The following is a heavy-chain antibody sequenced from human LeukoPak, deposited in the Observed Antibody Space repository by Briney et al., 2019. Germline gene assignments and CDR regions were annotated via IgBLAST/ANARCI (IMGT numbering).Heavy chain of an antibody. J-gene: IGHJ4*02. Sequence: GASVTVSCTASGYTFNDYYMNWVRQAPGQGLEWMGWINPNSVGTNYAQKFQGRVTMSRDTSISTAYMELSRLRSDDTAVYYCARGPSGLLRFLEWSSPLDYWGQGTLVTVSS. V-gene: IGHV1-2*02. CDR1: GYTFNDYY. D-gene: IGHD3-3*01. CDR2: INPNSVGT. CDR3: ARGPSGLLRFLEWSSPLDY.